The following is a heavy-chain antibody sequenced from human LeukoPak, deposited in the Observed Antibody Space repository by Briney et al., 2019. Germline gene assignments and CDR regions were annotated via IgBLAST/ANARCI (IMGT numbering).Heavy chain of an antibody. CDR2: IYSSGST. J-gene: IGHJ4*02. Sequence: SETLSLTCTVSGVSLSSFYWSWIRQPPGKGLEWIGYIYSSGSTSYNPSLESRVTIPEDTSKNQFSLKLRSVTAADTAVYYCARRSWYVDYWGQGTLVTVSS. D-gene: IGHD3-10*01. CDR1: GVSLSSFY. CDR3: ARRSWYVDY. V-gene: IGHV4-59*08.